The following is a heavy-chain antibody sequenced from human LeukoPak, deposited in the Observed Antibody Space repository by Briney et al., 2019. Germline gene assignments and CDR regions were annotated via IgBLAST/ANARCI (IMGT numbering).Heavy chain of an antibody. CDR2: ISSSSSTI. J-gene: IGHJ4*02. D-gene: IGHD6-13*01. V-gene: IGHV3-48*04. CDR3: AKDRGYSSSWYGDFDY. CDR1: GFTFSSYS. Sequence: PGGSLRLSCAASGFTFSSYSMNWVRQAPGKGLAWVSYISSSSSTIYYAASVKGRFTISRDNAKNSLYLQMNSLRAEDTALYYCAKDRGYSSSWYGDFDYWGQGTLVTVSS.